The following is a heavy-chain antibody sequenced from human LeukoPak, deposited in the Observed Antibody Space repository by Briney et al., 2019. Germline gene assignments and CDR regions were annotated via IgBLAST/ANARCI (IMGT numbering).Heavy chain of an antibody. D-gene: IGHD3-9*01. CDR3: ARTEENYDILTGYYLGDNWFDP. Sequence: SETLSLTCTVSGGSISSSSYYWGWIRQPPGKGLEWIGSIYYSGSTYYNPSLKSRVTMSVDTSKNQFSLKLSSVTAADTAVYYCARTEENYDILTGYYLGDNWFDPWGQGTLVTVSS. J-gene: IGHJ5*02. CDR1: GGSISSSSYY. CDR2: IYYSGST. V-gene: IGHV4-39*07.